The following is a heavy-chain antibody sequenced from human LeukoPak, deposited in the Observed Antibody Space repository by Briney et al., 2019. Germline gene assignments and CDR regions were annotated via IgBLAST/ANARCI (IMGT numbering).Heavy chain of an antibody. J-gene: IGHJ5*02. Sequence: SETLSLTCTVSGGSISGSSYYWGWIRLPPGKGLEWIGRIYYTGSTYYNPSPKSRVTISVDTSKNQFSLNLTSVTDADTAVYYCARQNPLNWFDPWGQGTLVTVSS. CDR3: ARQNPLNWFDP. CDR1: GGSISGSSYY. V-gene: IGHV4-39*01. CDR2: IYYTGST.